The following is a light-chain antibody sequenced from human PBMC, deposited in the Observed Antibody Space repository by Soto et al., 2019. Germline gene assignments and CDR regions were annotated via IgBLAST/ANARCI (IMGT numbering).Light chain of an antibody. Sequence: IFTPCPSTLSLSPWGKATPSFRASQSVTSSYLAWYQQKPGQAPRLLIYGASSRATGIPDRFSGSGSGTDFTLTISILEPEDFAVYYCQQYGRSRTFGQGTKVDIK. CDR1: QSVTSSY. CDR2: GAS. J-gene: IGKJ1*01. V-gene: IGKV3-20*01. CDR3: QQYGRSRT.